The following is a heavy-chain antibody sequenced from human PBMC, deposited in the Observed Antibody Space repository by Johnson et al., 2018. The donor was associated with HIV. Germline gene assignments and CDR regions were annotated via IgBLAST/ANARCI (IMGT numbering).Heavy chain of an antibody. J-gene: IGHJ3*02. D-gene: IGHD5-24*01. CDR1: GFIFRSYD. CDR2: IGKVSDT. V-gene: IGHV3-13*01. Sequence: VQLVESGGGLVQPGGSLRLSCAASGFIFRSYDMHWVRQTAGKGLEWVSAIGKVSDTYYSASVKGRFSMSRENVKNSLYLQMNNLRAGDTAVYFCARESRDGPNLRAFDIWGQGTMVIVSS. CDR3: ARESRDGPNLRAFDI.